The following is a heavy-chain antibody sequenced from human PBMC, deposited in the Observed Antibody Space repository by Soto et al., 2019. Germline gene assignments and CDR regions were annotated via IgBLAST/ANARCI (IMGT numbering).Heavy chain of an antibody. CDR1: GVSISSGGYY. Sequence: PAETLSLTCTVSGVSISSGGYYWSWIRQHPGKGLEWIGYIYYSGSTYYNPSLKSRVTISVDTSKNQFSLKLSFVTAADTAVYYCARARETFAPYYYDSSGYQNNFDYWGQGTLVTV. CDR3: ARARETFAPYYYDSSGYQNNFDY. CDR2: IYYSGST. J-gene: IGHJ4*02. D-gene: IGHD3-22*01. V-gene: IGHV4-31*03.